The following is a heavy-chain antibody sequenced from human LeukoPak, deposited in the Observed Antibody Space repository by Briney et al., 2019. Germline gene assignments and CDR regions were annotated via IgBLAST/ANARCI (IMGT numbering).Heavy chain of an antibody. CDR3: ARSIAAAGTGWFDP. J-gene: IGHJ5*02. CDR1: GYTFTSYG. Sequence: ASVKVSCKASGYTFTSYGISWVRQAPGQGLEWMGWISAYNGNTNYAQKLQGRVTMTRDTSISTAYMELSRLRSDDTAVYYCARSIAAAGTGWFDPWGQGTLVTVSS. V-gene: IGHV1-18*01. CDR2: ISAYNGNT. D-gene: IGHD6-13*01.